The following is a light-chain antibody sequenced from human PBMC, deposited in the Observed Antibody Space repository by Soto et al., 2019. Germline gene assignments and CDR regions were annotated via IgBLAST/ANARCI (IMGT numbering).Light chain of an antibody. CDR1: SSDVGNYKY. Sequence: QSALTQPASVSGSPGQSITISCTGTSSDVGNYKYVSWYQQHPGKAPKLMIYEVSNRPSGVSNRFSGSKSGNTASLTISGLQAEDEADYYCCSYAGSSTYYVFGTGTKVTVL. V-gene: IGLV2-23*02. CDR3: CSYAGSSTYYV. CDR2: EVS. J-gene: IGLJ1*01.